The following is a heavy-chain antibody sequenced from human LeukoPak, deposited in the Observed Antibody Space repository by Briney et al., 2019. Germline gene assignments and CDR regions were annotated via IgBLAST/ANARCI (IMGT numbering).Heavy chain of an antibody. V-gene: IGHV3-23*01. CDR2: ISGSGGST. D-gene: IGHD3-16*01. CDR1: GFTFSSYA. J-gene: IGHJ4*02. CDR3: AKVGDGVVSTPYYFAY. Sequence: PGGSLRLSCAASGFTFSSYAMSWVRQAPGKGLEWVSAISGSGGSTYYADSVKGRFTISRDNSKNTLYLQMNSLRAEDTAVYYCAKVGDGVVSTPYYFAYWGQGTLVTVSS.